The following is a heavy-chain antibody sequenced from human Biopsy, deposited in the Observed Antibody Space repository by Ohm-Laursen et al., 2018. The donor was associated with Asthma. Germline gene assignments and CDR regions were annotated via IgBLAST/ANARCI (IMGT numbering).Heavy chain of an antibody. Sequence: SLRLSCAASGFTFSHYNMNWVRQAPGKGLDWVAVITFDGSNKNYTDSVKGRFTISRDNSRNTLHLQMNSLRAEDTAVYYCAKDVLPGWELRQGPDYWGQGTLVTVSS. D-gene: IGHD1-26*01. V-gene: IGHV3-30*18. J-gene: IGHJ4*02. CDR2: ITFDGSNK. CDR3: AKDVLPGWELRQGPDY. CDR1: GFTFSHYN.